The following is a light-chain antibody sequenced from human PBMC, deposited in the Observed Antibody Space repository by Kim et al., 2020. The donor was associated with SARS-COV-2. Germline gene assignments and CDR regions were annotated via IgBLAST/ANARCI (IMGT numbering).Light chain of an antibody. CDR3: QKNNSAPWT. V-gene: IGKV1-27*01. CDR2: DAS. Sequence: DIQMTQSPSSLSASVGDRVTITCRASQGISNSLAWYQQKPGKGPKVLIYDASTLQSGVPSRFSGSGSGTDFTLTISSLQPEDVATYYCQKNNSAPWTLGQGTKMDIK. CDR1: QGISNS. J-gene: IGKJ1*01.